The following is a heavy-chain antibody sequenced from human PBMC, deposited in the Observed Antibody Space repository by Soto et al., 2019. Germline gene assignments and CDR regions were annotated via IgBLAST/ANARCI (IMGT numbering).Heavy chain of an antibody. D-gene: IGHD3-10*01. CDR1: GGSISSYY. CDR2: IYYSGST. Sequence: SETLSLTCTVSGGSISSYYWSWIRQPPGKGLEWIGYIYYSGSTNYNPSLKSRVTISVDTSKNQFSLKLSSVTAADTAVYYCARAYGSGSYYDYYYMDVWGKGTTVTVSS. CDR3: ARAYGSGSYYDYYYMDV. V-gene: IGHV4-59*01. J-gene: IGHJ6*03.